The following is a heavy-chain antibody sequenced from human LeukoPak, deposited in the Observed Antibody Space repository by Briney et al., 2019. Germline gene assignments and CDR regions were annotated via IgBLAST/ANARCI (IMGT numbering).Heavy chain of an antibody. CDR2: ISAYNGNT. V-gene: IGHV1-18*01. D-gene: IGHD6-13*01. CDR1: GYTFTSYG. Sequence: ASVTVSCKASGYTFTSYGISWVRQAPGQGLEWMGWISAYNGNTNYAQKLQGRVTMTTDTSTSTAYMELRSLRSDDTAVYYCARYVPIAAAGTLFDYWGQGTLVTVSS. J-gene: IGHJ4*02. CDR3: ARYVPIAAAGTLFDY.